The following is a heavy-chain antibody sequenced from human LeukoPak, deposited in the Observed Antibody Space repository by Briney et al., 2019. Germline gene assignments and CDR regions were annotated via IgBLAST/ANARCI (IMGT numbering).Heavy chain of an antibody. CDR3: ARDPHGGSGSDPHDAFDI. Sequence: GGSLRLSCAASGFTFRSYWMHWVRQAPGKGLVWVSRIQSDGSKTSYADSVKGRFTISRDNTKNTLYLQMNSLRAEDTAVYYCARDPHGGSGSDPHDAFDIWGQGTMVTVSS. CDR1: GFTFRSYW. V-gene: IGHV3-74*01. CDR2: IQSDGSKT. D-gene: IGHD1-26*01. J-gene: IGHJ3*02.